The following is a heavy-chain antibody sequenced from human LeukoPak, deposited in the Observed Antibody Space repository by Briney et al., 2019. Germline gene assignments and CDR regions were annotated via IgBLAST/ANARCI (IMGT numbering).Heavy chain of an antibody. CDR1: GGSFSGYY. Sequence: PSETLSLTCAVYGGSFSGYYWSWIRQPPGKGLEWIGEINHSGSTNYNPSLKSRVTISVGTSKNQFSLKLSSVTAADTAVYYCARGGVYFDFWGQGTLVTVSS. J-gene: IGHJ4*02. CDR2: INHSGST. D-gene: IGHD2-8*01. CDR3: ARGGVYFDF. V-gene: IGHV4-34*01.